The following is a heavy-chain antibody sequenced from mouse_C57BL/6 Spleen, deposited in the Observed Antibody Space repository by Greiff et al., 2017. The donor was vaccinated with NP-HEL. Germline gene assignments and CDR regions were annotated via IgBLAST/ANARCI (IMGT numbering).Heavy chain of an antibody. Sequence: EVQLQQSVAELVRPGASVKLSCTASGFNFKNTYMHWVKQRPEQGLEWIGRIDPANGNTKYAPKFQGKATITADTSSNTSYLQLSSLTSEDTANYYCAKSWGNYVSYDMDYWGQGTSVTVSS. D-gene: IGHD2-1*01. CDR3: AKSWGNYVSYDMDY. CDR1: GFNFKNTY. CDR2: IDPANGNT. V-gene: IGHV14-3*01. J-gene: IGHJ4*01.